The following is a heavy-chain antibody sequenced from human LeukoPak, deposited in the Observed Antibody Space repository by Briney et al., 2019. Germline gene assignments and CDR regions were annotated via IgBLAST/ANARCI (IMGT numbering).Heavy chain of an antibody. CDR2: LRYDGRSK. D-gene: IGHD1-7*01. CDR3: AIGVNYAFDD. Sequence: PGGSLRLSCTASGFILSDSGFDWARHAPGKGLEWVAFLRYDGRSKYYLDAVKGRFTISRDNSKNTVYLQMDSLRPEDTAVYYCAIGVNYAFDDWGQGTLVTVSS. J-gene: IGHJ4*02. V-gene: IGHV3-30*02. CDR1: GFILSDSG.